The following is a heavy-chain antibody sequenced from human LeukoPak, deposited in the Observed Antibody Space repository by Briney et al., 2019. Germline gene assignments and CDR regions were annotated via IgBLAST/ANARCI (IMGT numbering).Heavy chain of an antibody. Sequence: GASVKVSCKASGYTFTTLYLHWVRQAPGQGLEWMGVIHPNGGGTRYAEKFQGRVTMTRDTSTSTVYMELSSLRSEDTAVYYCARDPSGSWQRFDYWGQGTLVTVSS. CDR1: GYTFTTLY. CDR2: IHPNGGGT. J-gene: IGHJ4*02. CDR3: ARDPSGSWQRFDY. V-gene: IGHV1-46*01. D-gene: IGHD1-26*01.